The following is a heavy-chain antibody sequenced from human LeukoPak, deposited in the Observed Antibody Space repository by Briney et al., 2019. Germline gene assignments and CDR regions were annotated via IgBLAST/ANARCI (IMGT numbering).Heavy chain of an antibody. Sequence: GGSLRLSCAASGFTFSSYWMSWVRQAPGKGLEWVSGISWNSGSIGYADSVKGRFTISRDNAKNSLYLQMNSLRAEDTALYYCAKAIDGYNWYYFDYWGQGTLVTVSS. CDR2: ISWNSGSI. CDR3: AKAIDGYNWYYFDY. CDR1: GFTFSSYW. V-gene: IGHV3-9*01. J-gene: IGHJ4*02. D-gene: IGHD5-24*01.